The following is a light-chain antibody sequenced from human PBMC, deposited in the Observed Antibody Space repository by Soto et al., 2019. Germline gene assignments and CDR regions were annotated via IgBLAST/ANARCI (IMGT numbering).Light chain of an antibody. Sequence: EIVLTQSPGTLSLSPGERATLSCRASQSVSSSYLAWYQQKPGQAPRRLIYDASNRATGIPARFNGSGSGTDFTLTISSLEPEDFAVHYCQQRSNWPPLFTFGPGTKVDI. J-gene: IGKJ3*01. CDR3: QQRSNWPPLFT. V-gene: IGKV3D-20*02. CDR1: QSVSSSY. CDR2: DAS.